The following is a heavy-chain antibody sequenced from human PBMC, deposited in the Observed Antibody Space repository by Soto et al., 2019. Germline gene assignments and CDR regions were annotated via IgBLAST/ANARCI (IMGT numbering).Heavy chain of an antibody. CDR2: IYYSGST. CDR3: ASTNIAAAGNYYYYGMDV. CDR1: GGSISSSSYY. V-gene: IGHV4-39*01. D-gene: IGHD6-13*01. Sequence: SETLSLTCTVSGGSISSSSYYWGWIRQPPGKGLEWIGSIYYSGSTYYNPSLKSRVTISVGTSKSQFSLKLSSVTAADTAVYYCASTNIAAAGNYYYYGMDVWGQGTTVTVSS. J-gene: IGHJ6*02.